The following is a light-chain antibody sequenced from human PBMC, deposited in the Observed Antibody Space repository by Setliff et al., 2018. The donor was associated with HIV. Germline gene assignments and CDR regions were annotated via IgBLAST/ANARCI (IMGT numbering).Light chain of an antibody. CDR1: GTDVGSNDL. CDR3: CSYSTTRTYG. V-gene: IGLV2-23*02. CDR2: EVS. Sequence: QSALTQPASVSGSPGQSITISCTGTGTDVGSNDLVSWYQKYPDKAPKLMIFEVSERPSGVSNRFSGSKSGNTASLTISGLQAEDEADYYCCSYSTTRTYGFGTGTKV. J-gene: IGLJ1*01.